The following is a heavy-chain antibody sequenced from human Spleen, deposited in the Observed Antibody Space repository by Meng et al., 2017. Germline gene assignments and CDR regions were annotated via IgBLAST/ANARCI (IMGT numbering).Heavy chain of an antibody. CDR3: ARDRDYYDRNVYNLKWYFDL. Sequence: GESLKTPCAAPGFPFSAYAMHWVRQAPGKGLEWVAAISYDGNYKYYADSVKGRFPVSRDKSKNTLHLQMNSLRAEDTAVYYCARDRDYYDRNVYNLKWYFDLWGRGTLVTVSS. CDR1: GFPFSAYA. J-gene: IGHJ2*01. CDR2: ISYDGNYK. V-gene: IGHV3-30*01. D-gene: IGHD3-22*01.